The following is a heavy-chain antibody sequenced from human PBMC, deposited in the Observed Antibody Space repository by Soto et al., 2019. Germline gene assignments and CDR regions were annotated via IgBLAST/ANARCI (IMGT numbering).Heavy chain of an antibody. J-gene: IGHJ6*03. CDR3: ARDRGGYSSYYYYYMDV. V-gene: IGHV1-69*04. Sequence: SVKVSCKASGGTFSSYTISWVRQAPGQGFEWMGRIIPILGIANYAQKFQGRVTITADKSTSTAYMELSSLRSEDTAVYYCARDRGGYSSYYYYYMDVWGKGTTVTVSS. D-gene: IGHD5-12*01. CDR2: IIPILGIA. CDR1: GGTFSSYT.